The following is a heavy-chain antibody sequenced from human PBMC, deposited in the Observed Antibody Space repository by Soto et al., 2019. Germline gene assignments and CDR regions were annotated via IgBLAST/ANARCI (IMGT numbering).Heavy chain of an antibody. CDR3: ARGGYSGYVSYYCMDV. D-gene: IGHD5-12*01. CDR1: GYTFTGYY. CDR2: INPNSGGT. V-gene: IGHV1-2*02. J-gene: IGHJ6*01. Sequence: ASVKVSCKASGYTFTGYYMHWVRQAPGQGLEWMGWINPNSGGTNYAQKFQGRVTMTRDTSISTAYMELSRLRSDATAVYYCARGGYSGYVSYYCMDVWGQGTAVTVSS.